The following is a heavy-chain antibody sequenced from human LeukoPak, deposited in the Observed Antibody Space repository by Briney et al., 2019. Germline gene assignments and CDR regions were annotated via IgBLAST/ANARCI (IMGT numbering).Heavy chain of an antibody. CDR3: EREGTGYSSSWYDY. CDR2: INPNSGGT. D-gene: IGHD6-13*01. V-gene: IGHV1-2*06. CDR1: GYTFIGYY. Sequence: GSSVRVSCKASGYTFIGYYMHWVRQAPGQGLEWMGRINPNSGGTNYAQKFQGRVTMTRDTSISTAYMELSRPRSDCTAVYYREREGTGYSSSWYDYWSQGTVVTVSS. J-gene: IGHJ4*02.